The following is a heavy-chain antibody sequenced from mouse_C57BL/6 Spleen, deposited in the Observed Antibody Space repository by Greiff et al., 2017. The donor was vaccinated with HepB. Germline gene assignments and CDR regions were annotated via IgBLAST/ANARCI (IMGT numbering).Heavy chain of an antibody. V-gene: IGHV1-64*01. Sequence: QVQLQQPGAELVKPGASVKLSCKASGYTFTSYWMHWVKQRPGQGLEWIGMIHPNSGSTNYNEKFKSKATLTVDKPSSTAYMQLSSRTSEDSAVYYCARRHGYEGLDYWGQGTTLTVSS. J-gene: IGHJ2*01. D-gene: IGHD2-2*01. CDR1: GYTFTSYW. CDR3: ARRHGYEGLDY. CDR2: IHPNSGST.